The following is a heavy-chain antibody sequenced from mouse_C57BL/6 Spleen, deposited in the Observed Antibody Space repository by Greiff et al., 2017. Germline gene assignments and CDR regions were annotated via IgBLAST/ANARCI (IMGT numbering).Heavy chain of an antibody. CDR3: ARKGDGYPFDD. Sequence: VQLQESGPGLVQPSQSLSITCTVSGFSLTSYGVHWVRQSPGKGLEWLGVIWSGGSTDYNAAFISRLSISKDNSKSQVFFKMNSLQADDTAIYYCARKGDGYPFDDWGKGTTLTVSS. D-gene: IGHD2-3*01. J-gene: IGHJ2*01. V-gene: IGHV2-2*01. CDR1: GFSLTSYG. CDR2: IWSGGST.